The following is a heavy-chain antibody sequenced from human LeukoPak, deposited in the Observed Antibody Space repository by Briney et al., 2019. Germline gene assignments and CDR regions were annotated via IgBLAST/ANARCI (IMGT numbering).Heavy chain of an antibody. D-gene: IGHD6-13*01. V-gene: IGHV7-4-1*02. Sequence: ASVKVSCKASGYTFTTYVLNWVRQAPGQGLEWMGWINTNTGNPTYAQGFTGRFVFSLDTSVSTAYLQISSLKAEDTAVYYCARVIAAADRRAFDIWGQGTMVTVSS. CDR3: ARVIAAADRRAFDI. CDR1: GYTFTTYV. J-gene: IGHJ3*02. CDR2: INTNTGNP.